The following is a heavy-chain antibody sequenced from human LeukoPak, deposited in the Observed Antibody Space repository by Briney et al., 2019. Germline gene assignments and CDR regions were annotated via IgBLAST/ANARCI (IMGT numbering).Heavy chain of an antibody. V-gene: IGHV3-48*01. D-gene: IGHD5-24*01. CDR3: ARDYKYAFDN. CDR2: IGIDSGNT. Sequence: GGSLRLSCAAAGFTFGSYDMNWVRQAPGKGLEWISYIGIDSGNTNYADSVKGRFTISGDKAKNSLYLQMNSLRVEDTAVYYCARDYKYAFDNWGQGTLVTVSS. CDR1: GFTFGSYD. J-gene: IGHJ4*02.